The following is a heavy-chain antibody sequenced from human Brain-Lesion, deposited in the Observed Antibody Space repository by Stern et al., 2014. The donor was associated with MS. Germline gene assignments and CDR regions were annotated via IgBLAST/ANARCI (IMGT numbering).Heavy chain of an antibody. D-gene: IGHD3-3*01. V-gene: IGHV3-7*01. CDR1: GFTFGNYW. Sequence: VQLVESGGGLVQPGGSLTISCTAAGFTFGNYWMTWVRQAPGQGLEWVAKIKENGSEENYVQNVKGRFTISRDKARNSIYMEMNSLRVEDTARYYCARVYNTIYGIVTQRGSGMDVWGQGTTVIVSS. J-gene: IGHJ6*02. CDR2: IKENGSEE. CDR3: ARVYNTIYGIVTQRGSGMDV.